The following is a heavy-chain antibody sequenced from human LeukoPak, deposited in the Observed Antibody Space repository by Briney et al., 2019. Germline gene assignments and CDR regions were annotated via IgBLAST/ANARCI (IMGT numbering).Heavy chain of an antibody. CDR3: ATTHGGYFDY. CDR1: GYTLTELS. D-gene: IGHD3-10*01. V-gene: IGHV1-24*01. J-gene: IGHJ4*02. CDR2: FDPEDGET. Sequence: GASVRVSCKASGYTLTELSMHWVRQAPGKGLEWMGGFDPEDGETIYAQKFQGRVTMTEDTSTDTAYVELSSLRSEDTAVYYCATTHGGYFDYWGQGTLVTVSS.